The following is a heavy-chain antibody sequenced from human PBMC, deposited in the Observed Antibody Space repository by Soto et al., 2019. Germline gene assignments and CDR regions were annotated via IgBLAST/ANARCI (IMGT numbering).Heavy chain of an antibody. CDR3: ASGILGYCSSTSCSGYYYYYMDV. D-gene: IGHD2-2*01. CDR2: IIPILGIA. Sequence: QVQLVQSGAEVKKPGSSVKVSCKASGGTFSSYTISWVRQAPGQGLEWMGRIIPILGIANYAQKFQGRVTITAAKSTSTAYMELSSLRSEDTAVYYCASGILGYCSSTSCSGYYYYYMDVWGKGTTVTVSS. CDR1: GGTFSSYT. V-gene: IGHV1-69*02. J-gene: IGHJ6*03.